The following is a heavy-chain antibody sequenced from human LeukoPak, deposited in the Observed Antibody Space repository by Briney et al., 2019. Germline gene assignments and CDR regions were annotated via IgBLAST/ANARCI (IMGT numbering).Heavy chain of an antibody. Sequence: SQTLSLTCTVSGGSISSGGYYWSWIRQHPGKGLEWVGFIYYSGSTYYNPSLKSRVTFSVDTSKNQFSLKLSSVNAADTAVYYCARAVYDYIWGSYRFDYWGQGTLVTVSS. CDR3: ARAVYDYIWGSYRFDY. J-gene: IGHJ4*02. D-gene: IGHD3-16*02. CDR2: IYYSGST. CDR1: GGSISSGGYY. V-gene: IGHV4-31*03.